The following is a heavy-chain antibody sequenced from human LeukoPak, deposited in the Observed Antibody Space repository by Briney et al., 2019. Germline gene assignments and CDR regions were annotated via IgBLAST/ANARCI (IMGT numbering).Heavy chain of an antibody. CDR2: IWYDGSNK. D-gene: IGHD4-17*01. CDR3: ARDQDGYGEPTYAFDI. Sequence: GRSLRLSCAASGFTFSSYGMHWVGQAPGKGLEWVAVIWYDGSNKYYADSVKGRFTISRDNSKNTLYLQMNSLRAEDTAVYYCARDQDGYGEPTYAFDIWGQGTMVTVSS. V-gene: IGHV3-33*01. J-gene: IGHJ3*02. CDR1: GFTFSSYG.